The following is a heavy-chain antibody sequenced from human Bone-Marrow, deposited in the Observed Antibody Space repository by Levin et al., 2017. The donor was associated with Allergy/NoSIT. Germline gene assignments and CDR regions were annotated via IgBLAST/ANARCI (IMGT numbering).Heavy chain of an antibody. CDR1: GVSITGYD. CDR2: IRGSGDNI. Sequence: GGSLRLSCVGSGVSITGYDMNWVRQAPGKGLEWISYIRGSGDNIHFAESVKGRFTISRDNARKSLILQMNSLRADDTALYFCVRFTRRSPGDYWGQGTLVTVSS. CDR3: VRFTRRSPGDY. J-gene: IGHJ4*02. D-gene: IGHD3-10*01. V-gene: IGHV3-21*04.